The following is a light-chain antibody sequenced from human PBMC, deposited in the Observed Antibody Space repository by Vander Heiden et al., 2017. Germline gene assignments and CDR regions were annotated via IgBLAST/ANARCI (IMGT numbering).Light chain of an antibody. J-gene: IGKJ2*01. CDR1: QGTSSY. CDR2: AAS. CDR3: PQLNSYPRYT. Sequence: DIQLTQSPSCLCASVGDRVTITCPASQGTSSYLAWYQQLPVKFPKLLIYAASTLQCGVPSRFSGSGYGTEFTLTISSRQLEDFAAYSCPQLNSYPRYTFGQGTKMEIK. V-gene: IGKV1-9*01.